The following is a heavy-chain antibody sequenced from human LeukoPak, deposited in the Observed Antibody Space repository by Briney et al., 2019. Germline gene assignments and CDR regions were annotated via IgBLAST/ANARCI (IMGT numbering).Heavy chain of an antibody. CDR2: ISGSGGRT. CDR1: GFTFSSYW. Sequence: GGSLRLSCAASGFTFSSYWMHWVRQAPGKGLEWVSVISGSGGRTYYADSVKGRFTISRDNSKNTLYLQMNSLRAEDTAVYYCAKDYYDSSGYPSYLDYWGQGTLVTVSS. D-gene: IGHD3-22*01. J-gene: IGHJ4*02. CDR3: AKDYYDSSGYPSYLDY. V-gene: IGHV3-23*01.